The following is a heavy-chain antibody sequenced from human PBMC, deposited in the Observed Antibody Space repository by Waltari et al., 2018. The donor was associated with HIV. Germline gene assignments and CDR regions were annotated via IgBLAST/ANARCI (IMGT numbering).Heavy chain of an antibody. CDR1: GGSFSAYY. V-gene: IGHV4-34*02. CDR3: ARRDGDYRWGSYRLDF. J-gene: IGHJ4*02. D-gene: IGHD3-16*02. CDR2: ISQNGGA. Sequence: QVQLQQWGARLLKPSETLSLTCAVYGGSFSAYYWSWILPPPEKGLEWIGEISQNGGANYNPSFKSRVSISVDTSKNQVSLRLTSVTAADTAVYFCARRDGDYRWGSYRLDFWGQGNLVTVSS.